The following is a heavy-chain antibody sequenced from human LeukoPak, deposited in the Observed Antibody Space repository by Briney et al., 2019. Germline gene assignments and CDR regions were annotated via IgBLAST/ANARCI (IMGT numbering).Heavy chain of an antibody. CDR1: GGSFSGYY. CDR2: INHSGST. V-gene: IGHV4-34*01. CDR3: ATRQYDFWRRHQSKYYYYGMDV. D-gene: IGHD3-3*01. J-gene: IGHJ6*02. Sequence: PSETLSLTSAFYGGSFSGYYWSWLRQPPGKGQEWVGEINHSGSTNYNPSLQSRVTISVDTSENQFYLKMSSVTAADTAVYYCATRQYDFWRRHQSKYYYYGMDVWGQGTTVTVSS.